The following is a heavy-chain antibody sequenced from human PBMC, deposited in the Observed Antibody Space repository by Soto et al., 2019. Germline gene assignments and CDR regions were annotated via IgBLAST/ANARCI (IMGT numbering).Heavy chain of an antibody. J-gene: IGHJ5*02. Sequence: MQMVESGGGSVQPGGSQRLSVAASGSPFSHYWRHWVRQPPGKGLVWVSRINPAGTITNYGDSVEGRFTISRDNADSALFLQLNSLSAEDTAIYYCTSDTFGLRNTWGQGTLVTVSS. V-gene: IGHV3-74*01. D-gene: IGHD3-16*01. CDR2: INPAGTIT. CDR3: TSDTFGLRNT. CDR1: GSPFSHYW.